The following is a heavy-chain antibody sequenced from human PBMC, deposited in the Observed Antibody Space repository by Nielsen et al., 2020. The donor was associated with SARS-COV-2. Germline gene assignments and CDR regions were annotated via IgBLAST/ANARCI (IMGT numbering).Heavy chain of an antibody. J-gene: IGHJ4*02. CDR2: INSDGSNT. Sequence: GESLKISCAASGFTFSSYWMHWVRQAPGKGLVWVSRINSDGSNTSYADSVKGRFTISRDNAKNTLYLQMNSLRAEDTAVYYCARDSSGSYYLPDYWGQGTLVTVSS. CDR1: GFTFSSYW. D-gene: IGHD3-10*01. V-gene: IGHV3-74*01. CDR3: ARDSSGSYYLPDY.